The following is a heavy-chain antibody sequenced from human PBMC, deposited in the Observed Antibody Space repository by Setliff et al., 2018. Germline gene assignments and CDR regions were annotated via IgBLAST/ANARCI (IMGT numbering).Heavy chain of an antibody. J-gene: IGHJ6*02. D-gene: IGHD3-10*01. Sequence: PSETLSLTCTVSGGSISSRSYYWGWNRQPPGKGLEWIGSIYYSGSTYYKPSLKSRVTISVDTSKSQFSLKLNSVTAADTAVYYCARVSSYGSGSYYYYYYGMDVWGQGTTVTVSS. CDR1: GGSISSRSYY. CDR2: IYYSGST. V-gene: IGHV4-39*07. CDR3: ARVSSYGSGSYYYYYYGMDV.